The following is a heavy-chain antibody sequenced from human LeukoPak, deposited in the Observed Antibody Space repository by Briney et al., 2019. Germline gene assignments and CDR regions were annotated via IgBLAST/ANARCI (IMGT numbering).Heavy chain of an antibody. Sequence: SETLSLTCTVSGYSISSGYYWGWIRQPPGKGLEWIGSIYDSGSTYYNPSLKSRVTISVDTSKNQFSLKLSSVTAADTAVYYCARGFRRFPYSGYDYGAYYFDYWGQGTLVTVSS. J-gene: IGHJ4*02. CDR3: ARGFRRFPYSGYDYGAYYFDY. V-gene: IGHV4-38-2*02. D-gene: IGHD5-12*01. CDR1: GYSISSGYY. CDR2: IYDSGST.